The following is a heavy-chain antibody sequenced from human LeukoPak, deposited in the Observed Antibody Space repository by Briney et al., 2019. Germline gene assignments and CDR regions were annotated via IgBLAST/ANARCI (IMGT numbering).Heavy chain of an antibody. CDR3: ARDPRIYCTNGICRDDYFDN. V-gene: IGHV3-21*01. CDR2: ISSTSIYK. Sequence: GGSLRLSCAASGFTFSSYSMNSVRQAPGKGLEWVSSISSTSIYKYYADSVKGRFTISRDNAKDSLFLQMNSLRAEDTAIYYCARDPRIYCTNGICRDDYFDNWGQGTLVTVSS. CDR1: GFTFSSYS. D-gene: IGHD2-8*01. J-gene: IGHJ4*02.